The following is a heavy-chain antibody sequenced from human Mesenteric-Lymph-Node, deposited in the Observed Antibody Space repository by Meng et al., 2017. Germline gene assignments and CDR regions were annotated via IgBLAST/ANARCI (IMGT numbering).Heavy chain of an antibody. J-gene: IGHJ5*02. V-gene: IGHV2-5*02. Sequence: QITLKDAGPTLVKPTQTLTLTCTFSGFSLSTSGVGVGWIRQPPGKALECLAIIYGDDEKRYSPSLESRLTVTKDTSKNQVVLTMTNMVPVDTATYYCARAAARPSDWFDPWGQGTLVTVSS. CDR3: ARAAARPSDWFDP. CDR1: GFSLSTSGVG. CDR2: IYGDDEK. D-gene: IGHD6-6*01.